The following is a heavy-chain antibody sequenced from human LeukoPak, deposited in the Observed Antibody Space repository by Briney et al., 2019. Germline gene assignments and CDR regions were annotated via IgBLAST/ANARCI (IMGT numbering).Heavy chain of an antibody. D-gene: IGHD2-2*01. CDR1: GGSISSGSYY. CDR2: IYTSGST. J-gene: IGHJ6*03. V-gene: IGHV4-61*02. Sequence: SETLSLTCTVSGGSISSGSYYWSWIRQPAGKGLEWIGRIYTSGSTNYNPSLKSRVTISVDTSKNQFSLKLSSVTAADTAVYYCARDQEAYCSSTSCYEYSYYMDVWGKGTTVTFSS. CDR3: ARDQEAYCSSTSCYEYSYYMDV.